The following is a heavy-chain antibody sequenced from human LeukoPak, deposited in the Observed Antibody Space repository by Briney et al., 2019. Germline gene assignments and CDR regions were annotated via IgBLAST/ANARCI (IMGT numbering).Heavy chain of an antibody. V-gene: IGHV4-4*07. D-gene: IGHD5-18*01. J-gene: IGHJ4*02. CDR3: ASTWIQLWPTGGFDY. CDR2: IYTSGST. CDR1: GGSISSYY. Sequence: SETLSLTCTVSGGSISSYYWSWIRQPAGKGLEWIGRIYTSGSTNYNPSLKSRVTISVDTSKNQFSLKLSSVTAADTAVYYCASTWIQLWPTGGFDYWGQGTLVTVSS.